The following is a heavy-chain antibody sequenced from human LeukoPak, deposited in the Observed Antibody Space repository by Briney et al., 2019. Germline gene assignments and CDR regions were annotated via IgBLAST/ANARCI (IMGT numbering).Heavy chain of an antibody. V-gene: IGHV4-34*01. CDR3: ARGITIFGVVIDDYFDY. CDR1: GGSFSGYY. Sequence: SETLSLTCAVYGGSFSGYYWSWIRQPPGKGLEWIGSIYHSGSTYYNPSLKSRVTISVDTSKNQFSLKLSSVTAADTAVYYCARGITIFGVVIDDYFDYWGQGTLVTVSS. J-gene: IGHJ4*02. CDR2: IYHSGST. D-gene: IGHD3-3*01.